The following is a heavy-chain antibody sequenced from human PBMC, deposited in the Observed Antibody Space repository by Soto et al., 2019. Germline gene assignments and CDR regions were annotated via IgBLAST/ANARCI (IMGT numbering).Heavy chain of an antibody. CDR3: ARATNDYGDYYYMDV. CDR2: IWYDGSNK. CDR1: GFTFSSYG. J-gene: IGHJ6*03. V-gene: IGHV3-33*01. D-gene: IGHD4-17*01. Sequence: QVQLVESGGGVVQPGRSLRLSCAASGFTFSSYGMHWVRQAPGKGLEWVAVIWYDGSNKYYADSVKGRFTISRDNSKNTLYLQMNSLRAEDTAVYYCARATNDYGDYYYMDVWGKGTTVTVSS.